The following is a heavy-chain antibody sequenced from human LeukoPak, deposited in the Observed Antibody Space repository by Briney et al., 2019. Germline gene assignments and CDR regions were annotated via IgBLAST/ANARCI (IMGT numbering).Heavy chain of an antibody. CDR2: INHSGST. CDR3: ARGLISSGETP. D-gene: IGHD6-19*01. Sequence: PSETLSLTCAVYGGSFSGYYWSWIRQPPGKGLEWIGEINHSGSTNYNPSLKSRVTISVDTSKNQFSLKLSSVTAADTAVYYCARGLISSGETPWGQGTLVTVSS. V-gene: IGHV4-34*01. J-gene: IGHJ5*02. CDR1: GGSFSGYY.